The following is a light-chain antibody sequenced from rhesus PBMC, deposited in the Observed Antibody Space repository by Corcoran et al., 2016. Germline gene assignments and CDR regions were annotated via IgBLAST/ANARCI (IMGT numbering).Light chain of an antibody. CDR3: LQHNRYPLT. J-gene: IGKJ4*01. V-gene: IGKV1-28*03. CDR2: AAS. CDR1: QGISTY. Sequence: DIQMTQSPSSLSASVGDTVTITCRASQGISTYLNWFQQKPGKAPKLLIYAASSLESGVPSRFSDSGSGTVFTLTSSSLQPEDFAVYYCLQHNRYPLTFGGGTKVELK.